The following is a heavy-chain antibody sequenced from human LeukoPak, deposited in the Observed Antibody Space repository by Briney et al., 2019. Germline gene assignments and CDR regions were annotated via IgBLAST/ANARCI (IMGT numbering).Heavy chain of an antibody. J-gene: IGHJ4*02. D-gene: IGHD3-9*01. Sequence: ASVKVSCKASGYTFTSYGISWVRQAPGQGLEWMGWISAYNGNTNYAQKLQGRVTMTTDTSTSTAYMELRSLRSDDTAVYYCARDGAYYDILTGYYRGRGPFDYWGQGTQVTVSS. CDR3: ARDGAYYDILTGYYRGRGPFDY. CDR1: GYTFTSYG. V-gene: IGHV1-18*01. CDR2: ISAYNGNT.